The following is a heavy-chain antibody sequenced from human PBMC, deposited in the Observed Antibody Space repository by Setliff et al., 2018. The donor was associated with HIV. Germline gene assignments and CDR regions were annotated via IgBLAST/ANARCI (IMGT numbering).Heavy chain of an antibody. CDR1: GGSLSGYY. CDR2: VSHTGST. D-gene: IGHD3-16*02. Sequence: SETLSLTCAVYGGSLSGYYWRWIRQPPGKGLEWIGDVSHTGSTNYNPSLKSRITISADTPKNQFSLKLSSVTAADTAVYYCARVVALTYYDYIWGSYQDDFEIWGQGTMVTVSS. V-gene: IGHV4-34*01. J-gene: IGHJ3*02. CDR3: ARVVALTYYDYIWGSYQDDFEI.